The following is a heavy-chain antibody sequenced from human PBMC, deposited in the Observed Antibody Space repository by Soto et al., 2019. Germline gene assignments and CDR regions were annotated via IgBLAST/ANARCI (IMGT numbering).Heavy chain of an antibody. CDR3: ARDRMPMDV. D-gene: IGHD2-2*01. CDR2: INAGNGNT. V-gene: IGHV1-3*01. Sequence: ASVKVSCKTPGYTFTRYNMHWVRQAPGQRLEWMGWINAGNGNTKYSQKFQGRVTITRDTSASTAYMELSSLRSEDTAVYYCARDRMPMDVWGQGTTVTVSS. CDR1: GYTFTRYN. J-gene: IGHJ6*02.